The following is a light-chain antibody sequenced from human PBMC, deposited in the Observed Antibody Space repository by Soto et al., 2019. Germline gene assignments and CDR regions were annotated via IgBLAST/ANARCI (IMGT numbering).Light chain of an antibody. J-gene: IGKJ1*01. Sequence: DIQMTQSPASLSASVGDRVTITCRASQSIRTYLNWYQQKPGKAPNLLIYTVSNLQSGVSSRFTGSGSGTDLTLTISSLQPEDFATYFCQQSYSTPWTFGQGTKVEIE. CDR1: QSIRTY. CDR3: QQSYSTPWT. V-gene: IGKV1-39*01. CDR2: TVS.